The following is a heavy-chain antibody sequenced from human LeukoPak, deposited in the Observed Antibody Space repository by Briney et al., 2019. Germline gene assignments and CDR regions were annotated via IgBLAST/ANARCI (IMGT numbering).Heavy chain of an antibody. J-gene: IGHJ6*02. CDR2: ISSSGSTI. V-gene: IGHV3-11*01. CDR3: ARVRPYYYYYYGMDV. Sequence: GGSLRLSCAASGFTFSDYYMSWIRQAPGKGLEWVSYISSSGSTIYYADSVKGRFTISRDNAKNSLYLQMNSLRAEDTAVYYCARVRPYYYYYYGMDVWGQGTTVTVSS. CDR1: GFTFSDYY.